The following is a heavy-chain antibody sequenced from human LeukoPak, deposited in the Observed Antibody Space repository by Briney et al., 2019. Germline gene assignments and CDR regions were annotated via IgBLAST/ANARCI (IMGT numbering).Heavy chain of an antibody. CDR1: GFDFSYHY. D-gene: IGHD1-1*01. V-gene: IGHV3-7*03. CDR2: ISPDGGVS. CDR3: AKEEFWRFDF. Sequence: GGSLRLSCAASGFDFSYHYMTWVRQAPGKGPEWVAKISPDGGVSQYVDSVKGRFTISRDNSKNSLSLHMSSLRVEDTALYFCAKEEFWRFDFWGQGTLVTVS. J-gene: IGHJ4*02.